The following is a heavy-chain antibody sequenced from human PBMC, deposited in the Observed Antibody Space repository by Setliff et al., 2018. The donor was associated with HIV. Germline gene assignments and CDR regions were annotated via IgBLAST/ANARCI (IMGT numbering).Heavy chain of an antibody. CDR2: INAGNGNT. CDR3: ARDFGGRWTFDY. V-gene: IGHV1-3*01. J-gene: IGHJ4*02. D-gene: IGHD3-10*01. Sequence: ASVKVSCKASGYTFTTYAMHWVRLAPGQRLEWMGWINAGNGNTKYSQKLQGRVTMTTDTSTTTVYMELSSLTSEDTAIYYCARDFGGRWTFDYWGQGTLVTVSS. CDR1: GYTFTTYA.